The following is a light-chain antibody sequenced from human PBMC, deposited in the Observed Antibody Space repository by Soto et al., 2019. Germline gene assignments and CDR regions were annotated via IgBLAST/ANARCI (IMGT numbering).Light chain of an antibody. CDR1: QGISSW. V-gene: IGKV1-12*01. CDR3: QQTDSFPRT. CDR2: AAS. J-gene: IGKJ1*01. Sequence: DIQMTQSPSSVSASVGDRVTITCRASQGISSWVAWYQQKPGKAPKLLIYAASSLQSGVPSRFSGSGSGKDFTLKISSLQAEDFATYHCQQTDSFPRTFGQGTKVEIK.